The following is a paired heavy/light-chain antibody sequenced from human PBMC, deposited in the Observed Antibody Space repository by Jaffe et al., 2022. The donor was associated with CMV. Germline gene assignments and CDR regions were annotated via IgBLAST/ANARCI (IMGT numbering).Light chain of an antibody. CDR3: QQLNTYPFT. V-gene: IGKV1-9*01. Sequence: IQLTQSPSSLSASVGDRVTITCRASQGIRSYLAWYQQKSGKAPKLLIYAASTLQSGVPSRFSGSGSGTDFTLTISSLQPEDFATYYCQQLNTYPFTFGPGTKVDI. CDR2: AAS. J-gene: IGKJ3*01. CDR1: QGIRSY.
Heavy chain of an antibody. J-gene: IGHJ4*02. Sequence: EVQLVESGGGLVQPGGSLTLSCAASGFTFSDYWMHWVRQAPGKGLMWVSRIDSHGSSTTYADSVKGRFVISRDNAKNTLYLQMNSLRAEDTAVYYCARVMYDSWSGYLPTDSWGQGTLVTVSS. V-gene: IGHV3-74*01. CDR1: GFTFSDYW. CDR3: ARVMYDSWSGYLPTDS. D-gene: IGHD3-3*01. CDR2: IDSHGSST.